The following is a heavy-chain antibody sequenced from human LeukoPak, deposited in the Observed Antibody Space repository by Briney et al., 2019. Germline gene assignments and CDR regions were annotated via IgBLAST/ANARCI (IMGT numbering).Heavy chain of an antibody. D-gene: IGHD4-17*01. V-gene: IGHV3-48*01. Sequence: GGSLRLSCAASGFAFNTYTMNWVRQAPGKGLEWVSYISGSSGIIDYADSVRGRFTISRDNAKNSLYLQMNSLRAEDTAVYYCASGHGGDYIWGQGTLVTVSS. CDR2: ISGSSGII. J-gene: IGHJ4*02. CDR3: ASGHGGDYI. CDR1: GFAFNTYT.